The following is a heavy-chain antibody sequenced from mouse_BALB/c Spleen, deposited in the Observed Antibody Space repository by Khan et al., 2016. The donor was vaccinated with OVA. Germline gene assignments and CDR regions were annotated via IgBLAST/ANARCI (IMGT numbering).Heavy chain of an antibody. D-gene: IGHD1-1*01. Sequence: EVQLQESGPGLVKPSQSLSLTCTVTGSSITSDYAWNWIRQFPGNRLEWMAYISYSGRTSYNPSLKSRISITRDTSKNQFFLQLNSVTTEDTATYYGARSVTITTVVATDFDYWGQGTTLTVSS. V-gene: IGHV3-2*02. J-gene: IGHJ2*01. CDR3: ARSVTITTVVATDFDY. CDR2: ISYSGRT. CDR1: GSSITSDYA.